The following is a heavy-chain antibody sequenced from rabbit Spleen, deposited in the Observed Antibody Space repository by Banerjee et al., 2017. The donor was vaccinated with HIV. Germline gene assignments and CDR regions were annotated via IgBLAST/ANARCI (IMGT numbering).Heavy chain of an antibody. CDR1: GLDFSSSYW. CDR2: IYVGSGGGT. J-gene: IGHJ4*01. Sequence: EEYGGDLVQPEGSLTLTCKASGLDFSSSYWICWVRQAPGKGLEWIACIYVGSGGGTKYASWAKGRFTISKTSSTTVTLQMTSLTVADTATYFCARADASSGWGSDLWGPGTLVTVS. D-gene: IGHD4-1*01. CDR3: ARADASSGWGSDL. V-gene: IGHV1S45*01.